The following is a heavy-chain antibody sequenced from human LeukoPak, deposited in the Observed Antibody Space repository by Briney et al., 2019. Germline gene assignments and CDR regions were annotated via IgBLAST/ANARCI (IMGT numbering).Heavy chain of an antibody. CDR2: VNPNSGGT. CDR1: GYTFTGYY. Sequence: ASVKVSCKASGYTFTGYYMHWVRQAPGQGREWMGWVNPNSGGTNYAQKFQGRVTMTRDTSISTAYMELSRLISDDTAVYYCARAPTMVPGVMYYYYYMDVWGKGITVTISS. D-gene: IGHD3-10*01. J-gene: IGHJ6*03. CDR3: ARAPTMVPGVMYYYYYMDV. V-gene: IGHV1-2*02.